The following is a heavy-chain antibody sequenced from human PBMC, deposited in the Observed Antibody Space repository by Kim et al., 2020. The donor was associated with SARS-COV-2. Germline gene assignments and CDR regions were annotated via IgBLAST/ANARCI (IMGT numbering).Heavy chain of an antibody. Sequence: SETLSLTCTVSGGSISSGGYYWSWIRQHPGKGLEWIGYIYYSGSTYDNPSLKSRVTISVDTSKNQFSLKLSSVTAADTAVYYCAREPRYSGPNYYYYYGMDVWGQGTTLTVSS. J-gene: IGHJ6*02. CDR2: IYYSGST. CDR3: AREPRYSGPNYYYYYGMDV. D-gene: IGHD5-12*01. V-gene: IGHV4-31*03. CDR1: GGSISSGGYY.